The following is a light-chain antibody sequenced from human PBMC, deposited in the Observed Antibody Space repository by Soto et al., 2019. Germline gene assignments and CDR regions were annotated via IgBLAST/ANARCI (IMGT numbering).Light chain of an antibody. V-gene: IGLV4-69*01. J-gene: IGLJ2*01. Sequence: QAVVTQSPSASASLGASVKLTCTLSSGHSSYAIAWHQQQPGKGPRYLMKFNSDGSHTKGDGIPDRFSGSTSGAERYLTISSLQSEDEADYYCQTWGTVGVFGGGTKLTVL. CDR1: SGHSSYA. CDR2: FNSDGSH. CDR3: QTWGTVGV.